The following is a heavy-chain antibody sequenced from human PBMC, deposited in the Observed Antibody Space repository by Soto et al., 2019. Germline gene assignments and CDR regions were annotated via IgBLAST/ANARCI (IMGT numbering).Heavy chain of an antibody. V-gene: IGHV1-18*01. Sequence: ASVKVSCKASGYTFINYGISWVRQAPGQGLEWMGWISGYNGNTNYAQKLQGRVTMTTETSTSTAYMEVRSLRSDDTALYYCSIEYGDGNNKNYYYGMDVWGQGTTVTVSS. CDR3: SIEYGDGNNKNYYYGMDV. CDR2: ISGYNGNT. J-gene: IGHJ6*02. D-gene: IGHD3-10*01. CDR1: GYTFINYG.